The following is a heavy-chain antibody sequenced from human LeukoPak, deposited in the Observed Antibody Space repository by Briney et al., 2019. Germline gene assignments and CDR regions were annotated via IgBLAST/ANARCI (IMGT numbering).Heavy chain of an antibody. CDR2: IIPILGIA. Sequence: GASVKVSCKASGGTFSRYAISWVRQAPGQGLEWMGRIIPILGIANYAQKFQGRVTITADKSTSTAYMELSSLRSEDTAVYYCANPDQTSPGRFKYGMDVWGQGTTVTVSS. V-gene: IGHV1-69*04. CDR1: GGTFSRYA. D-gene: IGHD2-2*01. J-gene: IGHJ6*02. CDR3: ANPDQTSPGRFKYGMDV.